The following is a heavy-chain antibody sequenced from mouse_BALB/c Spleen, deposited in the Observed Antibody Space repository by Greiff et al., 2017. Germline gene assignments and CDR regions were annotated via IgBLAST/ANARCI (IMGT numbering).Heavy chain of an antibody. CDR1: GYTFTSYV. Sequence: VQLQQSGPELVKPGASVKMSCKASGYTFTSYVMHWVKQKPGQGLEWIGYINPYNDGTKYNEKFKGKATLTSDRSSSTAYMELSSLTSEDSAVYYCAREGTYYRYDGYWYFDVWGAGTTVTVSS. CDR3: AREGTYYRYDGYWYFDV. J-gene: IGHJ1*01. V-gene: IGHV1-14*01. CDR2: INPYNDGT. D-gene: IGHD2-14*01.